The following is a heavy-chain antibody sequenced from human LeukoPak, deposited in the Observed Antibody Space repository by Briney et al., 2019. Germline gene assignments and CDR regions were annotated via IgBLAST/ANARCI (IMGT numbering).Heavy chain of an antibody. CDR3: ASHGDRSRYYFDY. D-gene: IGHD5-24*01. CDR2: INHSGST. CDR1: GGSFSGYY. Sequence: SETLSLTCAVYGGSFSGYYWSWIRQPPGKGLEWIGEINHSGSTNYNPSLKSRVTISVDTSKNQFSLKLSSVTAADTAVYYCASHGDRSRYYFDYWGQGTLATVSS. J-gene: IGHJ4*02. V-gene: IGHV4-34*01.